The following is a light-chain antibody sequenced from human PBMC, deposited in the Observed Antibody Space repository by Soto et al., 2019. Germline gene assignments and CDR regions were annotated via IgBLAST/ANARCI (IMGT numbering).Light chain of an antibody. Sequence: DVKMSQSASSLSASVGDRVTITCRTRQSISIYLNWYEQLPGKGPKLLIYASSNLHTGVPARFSGSASGTDFTLTISSLQPEDSATYYCQQNYSNPRTFGQGTKVDIK. CDR2: ASS. CDR1: QSISIY. J-gene: IGKJ1*01. V-gene: IGKV1-39*01. CDR3: QQNYSNPRT.